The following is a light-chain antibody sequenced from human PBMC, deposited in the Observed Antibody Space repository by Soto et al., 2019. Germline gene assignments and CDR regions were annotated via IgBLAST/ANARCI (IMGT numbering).Light chain of an antibody. CDR3: GTWDSSLSGVV. V-gene: IGLV1-51*01. CDR2: DNK. Sequence: HSVLTQPPSVSAAPRQKVTISCSGSDSNIGKNYVSWYQQVPGTAPKLLIYDNKRRPSGIPDRFSGSKSGTSATLDITGLQTGDEADYYCGTWDSSLSGVVFGGGTKVTV. J-gene: IGLJ2*01. CDR1: DSNIGKNY.